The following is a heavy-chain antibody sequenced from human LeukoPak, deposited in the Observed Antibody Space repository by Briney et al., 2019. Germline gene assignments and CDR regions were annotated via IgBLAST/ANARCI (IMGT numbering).Heavy chain of an antibody. D-gene: IGHD2-2*01. Sequence: PGRSLRLSCAASGFTLSSYGMHWVRQAPGKGLEWVAVIWYDGSNKYYADSVKGRFTISRDNSKNTLYLQMNSLRAEDTAVYYCARDFVVVTVVRSWLDPWGQGTLVTVSS. V-gene: IGHV3-33*01. J-gene: IGHJ5*02. CDR3: ARDFVVVTVVRSWLDP. CDR2: IWYDGSNK. CDR1: GFTLSSYG.